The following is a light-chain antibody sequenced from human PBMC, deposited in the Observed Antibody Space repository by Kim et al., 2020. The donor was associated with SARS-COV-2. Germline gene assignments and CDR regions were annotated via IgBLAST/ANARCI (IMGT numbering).Light chain of an antibody. J-gene: IGKJ4*01. V-gene: IGKV1-39*01. CDR2: AAS. Sequence: DIQMTQSPSSLAASVGDRVTIACRASQSISTYLNWYQQKPGKAPKLLIYAASSLQSGVPSRFSGSGSGTDFTLTISSLQPEDFATYYCRQNHTTPLLTFGEGTKVDIK. CDR1: QSISTY. CDR3: RQNHTTPLLT.